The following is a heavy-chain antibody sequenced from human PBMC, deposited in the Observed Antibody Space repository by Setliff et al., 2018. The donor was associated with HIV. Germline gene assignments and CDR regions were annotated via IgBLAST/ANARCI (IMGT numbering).Heavy chain of an antibody. CDR2: IYYSGST. Sequence: SETLSLTCTVSGVSISSYYWSWIRQPPGKGLEWIGYIYYSGSTNYNPSLKSRVTMSLDTSKEQFSLRLRSVTAADTAIYYCAREPSPSQWQPLYFDVWGRGILVTV. CDR3: AREPSPSQWQPLYFDV. J-gene: IGHJ4*02. V-gene: IGHV4-59*12. D-gene: IGHD6-19*01. CDR1: GVSISSYY.